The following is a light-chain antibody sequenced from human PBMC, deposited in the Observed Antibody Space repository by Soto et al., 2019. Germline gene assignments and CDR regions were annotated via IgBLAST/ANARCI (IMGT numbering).Light chain of an antibody. CDR2: AAS. V-gene: IGKV3-20*01. CDR3: QRSGTAART. CDR1: QSVSSRS. Sequence: FLTQSPATLSLSPGERVTLSCRASQSVSSRSLASYQQKPGQAPRLLLFAASTRATCIPDRFSGSGSGTDYSLTITELEPADFAVYYCQRSGTAARTVGQGTKLEIK. J-gene: IGKJ2*01.